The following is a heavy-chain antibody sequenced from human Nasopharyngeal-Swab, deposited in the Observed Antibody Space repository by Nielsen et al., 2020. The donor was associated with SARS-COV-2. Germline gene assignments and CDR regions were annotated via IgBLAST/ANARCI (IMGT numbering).Heavy chain of an antibody. CDR2: IYYSGST. J-gene: IGHJ5*02. D-gene: IGHD3-3*01. CDR1: GGSISSGGYY. V-gene: IGHV4-31*03. Sequence: SETLSLTCTVSGGSISSGGYYWSRIRQHPGKGLEWIGYIYYSGSTYYNPSLKSRVTISVDTSKNQFSLKLSSVTAADTAVYYCARASTIFGVVISYWFDPWGQGTLVTVSS. CDR3: ARASTIFGVVISYWFDP.